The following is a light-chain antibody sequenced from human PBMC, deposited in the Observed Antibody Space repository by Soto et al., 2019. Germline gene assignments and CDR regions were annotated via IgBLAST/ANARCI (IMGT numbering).Light chain of an antibody. CDR1: SSDVGDYNY. CDR3: CSYAGSHTYV. Sequence: QSALTQPRSVSGSPGQSVTISCTGTSSDVGDYNYVSWYQQHPGKAPKLMIYDVSKWPSGVPDRFSGSKSGNTASLTISGLQAEDEADYYCCSYAGSHTYVFGTGTNVTVL. V-gene: IGLV2-11*01. CDR2: DVS. J-gene: IGLJ1*01.